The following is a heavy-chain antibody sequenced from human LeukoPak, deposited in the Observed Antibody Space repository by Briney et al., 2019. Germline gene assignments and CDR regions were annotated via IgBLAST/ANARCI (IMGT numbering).Heavy chain of an antibody. CDR3: ARENLGSSYGSYFDY. Sequence: SETLSLTCTVSGDSISSAYYWGWIRQPPGKGLEWIAGFYHSGITYYNPSLKSRVTISVDTSKNQFSLKLSSVTAADTAVYYCARENLGSSYGSYFDYWGQGTLVTVSS. D-gene: IGHD3-10*01. CDR1: GDSISSAYY. J-gene: IGHJ4*02. V-gene: IGHV4-38-2*02. CDR2: FYHSGIT.